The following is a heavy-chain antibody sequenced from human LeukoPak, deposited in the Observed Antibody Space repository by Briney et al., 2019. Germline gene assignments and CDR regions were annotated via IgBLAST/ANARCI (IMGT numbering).Heavy chain of an antibody. CDR1: GFTFSSYG. Sequence: GGSLRLSCAASGFTFSSYGMHWVRQAPGKGLEWVAVIWYDGSNKYYADSVKGRFTISRDNSKNTLYLQMNSLRAEDTAVYYCAKDGDLLAIPYYFDYWGQGTLVTVSS. CDR2: IWYDGSNK. V-gene: IGHV3-33*06. CDR3: AKDGDLLAIPYYFDY. J-gene: IGHJ4*02. D-gene: IGHD2-21*01.